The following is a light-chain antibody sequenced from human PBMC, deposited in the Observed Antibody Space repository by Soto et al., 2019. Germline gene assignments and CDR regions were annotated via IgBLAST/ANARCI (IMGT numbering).Light chain of an antibody. CDR2: AAS. CDR3: QQLNSFPFT. CDR1: QSISSY. Sequence: DIQMTQSPSSLSASVGDRVTITCRASQSISSYLNWYQQKPGKAPKLLIYAASTLQSGVPSRFSGSGSGTEFTLTISSLHPEDFAAYYCQQLNSFPFTFGQGTRLEIK. V-gene: IGKV1-9*01. J-gene: IGKJ5*01.